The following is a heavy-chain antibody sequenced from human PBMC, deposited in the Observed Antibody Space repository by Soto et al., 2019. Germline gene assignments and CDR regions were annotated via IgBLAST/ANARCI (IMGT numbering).Heavy chain of an antibody. CDR2: IKNKANSYTT. CDR1: GFTFSDHY. Sequence: EVQLVDSGGGFVQPGGTLRLSCAASGFTFSDHYMNWVRQAPGKGLEWVGRIKNKANSYTTEYAPSVKGRSTISRDDSMSSLDMQMNSLQTEDTAIYYCAIVKLGVTTGSFDYWGQGTLVTVS. D-gene: IGHD3-16*01. J-gene: IGHJ4*02. V-gene: IGHV3-72*01. CDR3: AIVKLGVTTGSFDY.